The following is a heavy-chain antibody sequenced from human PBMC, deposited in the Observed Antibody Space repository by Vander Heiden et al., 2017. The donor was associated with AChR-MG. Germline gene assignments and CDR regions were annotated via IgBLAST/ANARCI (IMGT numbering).Heavy chain of an antibody. J-gene: IGHJ6*02. CDR3: ARKGRGYCSGGSCYSHRRDYYYGMDV. V-gene: IGHV1-69*01. CDR2: IIPIFGTA. D-gene: IGHD2-15*01. Sequence: QVQLVQSGAEVKKPGSSVKVSCKASGGTFSSYALSWARQAPGQGLEWMGGIIPIFGTANYAQKFQGRVTITADESTSTAYMELSSLRSEDTAVYYCARKGRGYCSGGSCYSHRRDYYYGMDVWGQGTTVTVSS. CDR1: GGTFSSYA.